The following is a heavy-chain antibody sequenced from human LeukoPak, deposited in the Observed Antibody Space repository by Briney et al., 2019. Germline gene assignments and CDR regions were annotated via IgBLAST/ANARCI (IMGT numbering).Heavy chain of an antibody. J-gene: IGHJ4*02. CDR2: IRYDGSNK. CDR3: AKVGFYYDFWSGLDY. V-gene: IGHV3-30*02. CDR1: GFTFSSYG. D-gene: IGHD3-3*01. Sequence: GGSLRLSCAASGFTFSSYGMHWVRQAPGKGLEWVAFIRYDGSNKYYADSVKGRFTISRDNSKNTLYLQMNSLRAEDTAVYYCAKVGFYYDFWSGLDYWGQGTLVTVSS.